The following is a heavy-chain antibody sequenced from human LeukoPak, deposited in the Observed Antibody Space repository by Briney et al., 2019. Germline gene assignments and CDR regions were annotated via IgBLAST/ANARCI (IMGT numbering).Heavy chain of an antibody. CDR1: GGSFSGYY. V-gene: IGHV4-34*01. CDR3: ARVRQWLTQYYFDY. J-gene: IGHJ4*02. Sequence: SETLSLTCAVYGGSFSGYYWSWIRQPPGKGLEWIGEINHSGSTNYNPSLKSRVTISVDTSKNQFSLKLSSVTAADTAVYYCARVRQWLTQYYFDYWGQGTLVTVSS. CDR2: INHSGST. D-gene: IGHD6-19*01.